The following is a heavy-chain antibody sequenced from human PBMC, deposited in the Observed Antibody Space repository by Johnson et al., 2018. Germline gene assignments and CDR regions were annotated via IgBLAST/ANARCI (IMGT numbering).Heavy chain of an antibody. Sequence: QLQESGPGLVKPSETLSLTCTVSGGSISSYYWSWIRQPPGKGLEWIGYIYYSGSTNSNPSLKSRVTITVDTSKTQFSLKLCSVPAADTAVYYCARVGSSSWYAVGGYYDYYYMDVWGKGTTVTVSS. J-gene: IGHJ6*03. CDR3: ARVGSSSWYAVGGYYDYYYMDV. CDR2: IYYSGST. CDR1: GGSISSYY. V-gene: IGHV4-59*01. D-gene: IGHD6-13*01.